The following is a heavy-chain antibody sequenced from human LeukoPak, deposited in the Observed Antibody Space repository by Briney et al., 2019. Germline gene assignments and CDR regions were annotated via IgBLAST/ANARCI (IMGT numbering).Heavy chain of an antibody. D-gene: IGHD3-22*01. CDR1: GFSFSTYG. J-gene: IGHJ4*02. CDR3: ARDYRYYDSSGYYSFDY. V-gene: IGHV3-48*02. CDR2: ISGNSKTI. Sequence: PGGSLSLSCAASGFSFSTYGMNWVRQAPGKGLEWVSYISGNSKTIYYADSVKGRFTISRDNAKNSLYLQMNSLRDEDTAVYYCARDYRYYDSSGYYSFDYWGQGTLVTVSS.